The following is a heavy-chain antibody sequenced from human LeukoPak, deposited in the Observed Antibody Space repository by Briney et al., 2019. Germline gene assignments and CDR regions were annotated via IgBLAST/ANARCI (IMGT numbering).Heavy chain of an antibody. D-gene: IGHD6-19*01. CDR1: GGSISGYY. V-gene: IGHV4-59*01. J-gene: IGHJ4*02. Sequence: SSETLSLTCTVSGGSISGYYWSWTRQPPGKGLEWIGYIYYSGSTNYNPSLKSRVTISVDTSKNQFSLKLSSVTAADTAVYYCARAHSSGRIIDYWGQGTLVTVSS. CDR3: ARAHSSGRIIDY. CDR2: IYYSGST.